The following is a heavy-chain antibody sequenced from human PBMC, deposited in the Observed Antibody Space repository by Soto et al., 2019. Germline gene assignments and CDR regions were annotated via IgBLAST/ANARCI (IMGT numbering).Heavy chain of an antibody. J-gene: IGHJ6*02. CDR3: AKGLAVAGPYYYGMDV. D-gene: IGHD6-19*01. V-gene: IGHV3-23*01. CDR2: ISGSGDYT. CDR1: GFTFSSYA. Sequence: GGSLRLSCAASGFTFSSYAMTWVRQAPGKGLEWVSSISGSGDYTYYADSVKGRFTISRYNSKTTLYLQMNSLRAEDTAVYYWAKGLAVAGPYYYGMDVWGQGTTVTV.